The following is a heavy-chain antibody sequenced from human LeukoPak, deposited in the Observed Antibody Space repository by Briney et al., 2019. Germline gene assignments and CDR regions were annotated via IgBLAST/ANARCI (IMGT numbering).Heavy chain of an antibody. J-gene: IGHJ4*02. CDR2: ISASGGST. Sequence: PGGSLRLSCAASGFTFSSSAMSWVRQVPGKGLEWVSGISASGGSTSYADSVRGRFTISRDDSKNVLYLQMNSLRDEDTAVYYCAKGDSYYDLLTCFDFWGPGTLITVSS. D-gene: IGHD3-9*01. CDR3: AKGDSYYDLLTCFDF. V-gene: IGHV3-23*01. CDR1: GFTFSSSA.